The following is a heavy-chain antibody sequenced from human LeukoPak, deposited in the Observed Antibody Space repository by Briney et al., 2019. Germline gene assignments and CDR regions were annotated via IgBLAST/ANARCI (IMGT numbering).Heavy chain of an antibody. Sequence: PGGSLRLSCAASGFTFSSYAMSWVRQAAGKGLEWVSAISGSGGSTYYADSVKGRFTISRDNSKNTLYLQMNSLRAEDTAVYYCAKTDSWVPPGYCSGGSCYSVFYYYGMDVWGQGTTVTVSS. D-gene: IGHD2-15*01. CDR2: ISGSGGST. CDR1: GFTFSSYA. CDR3: AKTDSWVPPGYCSGGSCYSVFYYYGMDV. V-gene: IGHV3-23*01. J-gene: IGHJ6*02.